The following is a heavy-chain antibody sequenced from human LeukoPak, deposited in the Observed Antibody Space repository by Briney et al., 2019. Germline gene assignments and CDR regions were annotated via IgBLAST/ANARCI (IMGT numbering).Heavy chain of an antibody. Sequence: GGSLRLSCAASGFTFSSYEMNWVRQAPGKGLEWVSYISSSGSTIYYADSVKGRFTISRDNAKNSLYLQMNSLRAEDTAVYYCARGVLRYFDWSSGDDAFDIWGRGTMVTVSS. D-gene: IGHD3-9*01. J-gene: IGHJ3*02. CDR2: ISSSGSTI. CDR3: ARGVLRYFDWSSGDDAFDI. V-gene: IGHV3-48*03. CDR1: GFTFSSYE.